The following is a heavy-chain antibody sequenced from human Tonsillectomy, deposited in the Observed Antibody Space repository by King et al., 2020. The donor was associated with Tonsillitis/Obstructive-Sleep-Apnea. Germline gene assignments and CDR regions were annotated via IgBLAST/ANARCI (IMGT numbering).Heavy chain of an antibody. CDR1: GGTFSSYA. V-gene: IGHV1-69*01. CDR2: IIPIFGTA. CDR3: ASNLNGMVRGVIPLYYYYMDV. J-gene: IGHJ6*03. D-gene: IGHD3-10*01. Sequence: QLVQSGAEVKKPGSSVKVSCKASGGTFSSYAISWVRQAPGQGLEWMGGIIPIFGTANYAQKVQVRVTITADESTSTAYMELSSLRSEDTAVYYCASNLNGMVRGVIPLYYYYMDVWGKGTTVTVSS.